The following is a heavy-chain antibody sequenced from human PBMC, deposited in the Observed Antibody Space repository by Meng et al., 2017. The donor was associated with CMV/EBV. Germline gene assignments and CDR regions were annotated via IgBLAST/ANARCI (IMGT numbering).Heavy chain of an antibody. Sequence: GGSLRLSCAGSGFTFSDYEMSWVRQAPGKGLEWVSNIDYSGTGVYYADSMRGRFTVSRDNARNSLYLQLNSLRAEDTAVYYCARDDATSYHYYYGMDVWGQGTTVTVSS. J-gene: IGHJ6*02. CDR3: ARDDATSYHYYYGMDV. D-gene: IGHD2-2*01. V-gene: IGHV3-48*03. CDR2: IDYSGTGV. CDR1: GFTFSDYE.